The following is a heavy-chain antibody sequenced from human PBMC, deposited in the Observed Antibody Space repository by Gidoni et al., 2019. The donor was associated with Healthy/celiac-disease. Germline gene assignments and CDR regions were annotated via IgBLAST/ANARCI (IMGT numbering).Heavy chain of an antibody. Sequence: QVQLQESGPGLVKPSQTLSLTCTVSGGSISSGGYYWSWIRQHPGKGLEWIGYIYYSGSTYYNPSLKSRVTISVDTSKNQFSLKLSSVTAADTAVYYCARLAPLLWFGPMASDVWGQGTTVTVSS. J-gene: IGHJ6*02. CDR1: GGSISSGGYY. V-gene: IGHV4-31*03. CDR2: IYYSGST. D-gene: IGHD3-10*01. CDR3: ARLAPLLWFGPMASDV.